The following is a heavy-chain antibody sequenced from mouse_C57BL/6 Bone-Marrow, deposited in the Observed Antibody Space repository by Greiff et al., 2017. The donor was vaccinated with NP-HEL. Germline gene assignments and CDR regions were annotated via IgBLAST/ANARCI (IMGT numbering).Heavy chain of an antibody. J-gene: IGHJ3*01. CDR1: GYSIISGYY. CDR3: AREGGYYGSPFAY. D-gene: IGHD1-1*01. V-gene: IGHV3-6*01. CDR2: ISYDGSN. Sequence: VQLKQSGPGLVKPSQSLSLTCSVTGYSIISGYYWNWIRQLPGNKLEWMAYISYDGSNNYNPSLKNRISITRDISKNPFFLKLTSVTTEDTATYYCAREGGYYGSPFAYWGQGTLVTVSA.